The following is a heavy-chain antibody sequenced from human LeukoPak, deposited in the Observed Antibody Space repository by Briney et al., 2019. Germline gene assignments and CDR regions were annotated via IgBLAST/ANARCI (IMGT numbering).Heavy chain of an antibody. CDR1: GYSISSGYY. J-gene: IGHJ4*02. Sequence: SETLSLTCTVSGYSISSGYYWGWIRQPPGKGLEWIGSIYHSGCTYYNPSLKSRVTISVDTSKNQFSLKLSSVTAADTAVYYCAREDSSGYYRGHFGYWGQGTLVTVSS. CDR2: IYHSGCT. D-gene: IGHD3-22*01. V-gene: IGHV4-38-2*02. CDR3: AREDSSGYYRGHFGY.